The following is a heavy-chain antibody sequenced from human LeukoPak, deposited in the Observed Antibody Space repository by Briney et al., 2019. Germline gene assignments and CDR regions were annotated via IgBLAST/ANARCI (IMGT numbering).Heavy chain of an antibody. D-gene: IGHD4-17*01. CDR2: IWYDGSNK. CDR3: ARSYDYGADY. Sequence: SCKASGYTFTGYYMHWVRQAPGKGLEWVAVIWYDGSNKYYADSVKGRFTISRDNSKNTLYLQMNSLRAEDTAVYYCARSYDYGADYWGQGTLVTVSS. J-gene: IGHJ4*02. CDR1: GYTFTGYY. V-gene: IGHV3-33*03.